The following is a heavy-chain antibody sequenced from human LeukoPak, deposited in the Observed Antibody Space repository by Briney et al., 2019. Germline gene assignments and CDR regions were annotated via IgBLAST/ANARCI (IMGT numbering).Heavy chain of an antibody. V-gene: IGHV5-51*01. CDR2: IYPGDSDT. CDR1: GYSFTSYW. CDR3: ARGRQQLVRDYYGMDV. J-gene: IGHJ6*02. Sequence: GESLKISCKGSGYSFTSYWIGWVRQMPGKGLEWMGIIYPGDSDTRYSPSFQGQVTISVDKSISTAYLQWSSLKASDTAMYYCARGRQQLVRDYYGMDVWGQGTTVTVSS. D-gene: IGHD6-13*01.